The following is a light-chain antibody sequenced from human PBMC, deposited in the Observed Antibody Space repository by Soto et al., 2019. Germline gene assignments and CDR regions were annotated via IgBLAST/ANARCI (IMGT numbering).Light chain of an antibody. CDR3: AAWDASLNGYV. J-gene: IGLJ1*01. Sequence: QSGLTQQPSSSRTTGQRVTISCSGSSSNIGSKTVNWYQQLPGTVPKLLIYNSYQRPSGVPDRFSGSKSGTSASLAISGLQSEDEADYYCAAWDASLNGYVFGAGTKVTVL. V-gene: IGLV1-44*01. CDR1: SSNIGSKT. CDR2: NSY.